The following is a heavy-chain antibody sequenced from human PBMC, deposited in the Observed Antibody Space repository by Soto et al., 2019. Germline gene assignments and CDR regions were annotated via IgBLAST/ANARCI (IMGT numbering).Heavy chain of an antibody. CDR2: IYTGCNT. CDR3: ARAYYYGSGNDYRAGYYHYCLDV. V-gene: IGHV3-53*01. J-gene: IGHJ6*01. D-gene: IGHD3-10*01. CDR1: GFTVTSYY. Sequence: GGSLRLSCAASGFTVTSYYMSWVRQAPGKGLEWVSLIYTGCNTNYADSAKGRFTISRDNSNNTPHFQMNSLTAQDTAVYYCARAYYYGSGNDYRAGYYHYCLDVWGRGTRVTVSS.